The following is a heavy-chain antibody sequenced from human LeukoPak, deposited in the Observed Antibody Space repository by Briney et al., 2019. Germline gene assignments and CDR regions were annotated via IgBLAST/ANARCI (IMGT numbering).Heavy chain of an antibody. J-gene: IGHJ6*03. CDR3: AKDTSAWWYHRAYMNV. Sequence: GGSLRLSCAGSGFTFSNYAMSWVRQAPGKGLEWVSVISGNGDTTYYADSVKGRFTISRDNSKNTLYLQMSSLRVEDSAVYFCAKDTSAWWYHRAYMNVWGTGTTVTVSS. D-gene: IGHD2-15*01. V-gene: IGHV3-23*01. CDR1: GFTFSNYA. CDR2: ISGNGDTT.